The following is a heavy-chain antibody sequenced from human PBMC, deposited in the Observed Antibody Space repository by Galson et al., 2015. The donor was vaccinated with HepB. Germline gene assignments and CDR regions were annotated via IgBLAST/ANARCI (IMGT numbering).Heavy chain of an antibody. CDR3: ASEITFGGVIVISYYGMDV. V-gene: IGHV1-69*13. CDR2: IIPIFGTA. CDR1: GGTFSSYA. J-gene: IGHJ6*02. Sequence: SVKVSCKASGGTFSSYAISWVRQAPGQGLEWMGGIIPIFGTANYAQKFQGRVTITADESTSTAYMELSSLRSEDTAVYYCASEITFGGVIVISYYGMDVWGQGTTVTVSS. D-gene: IGHD3-16*02.